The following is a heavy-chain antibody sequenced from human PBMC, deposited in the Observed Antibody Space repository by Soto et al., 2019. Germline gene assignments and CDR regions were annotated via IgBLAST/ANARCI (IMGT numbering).Heavy chain of an antibody. D-gene: IGHD6-19*01. Sequence: PSQTLSLTCAISGDSVSSNSAAWNWIRQSPSRGLEWLGRTYYRSKWYNDYAVSVKSRITINPDTSKNQFSLQLNSVTPEDTAVYYCARWAPGHSSGSYDAFDIWGQGTIVTVSS. CDR2: TYYRSKWYN. V-gene: IGHV6-1*01. J-gene: IGHJ3*02. CDR1: GDSVSSNSAA. CDR3: ARWAPGHSSGSYDAFDI.